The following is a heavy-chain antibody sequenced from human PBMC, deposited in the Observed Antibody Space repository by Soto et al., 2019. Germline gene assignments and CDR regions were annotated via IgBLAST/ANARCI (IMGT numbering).Heavy chain of an antibody. CDR2: ISAYNGNT. CDR3: ARAYSSGWYAGWFDP. CDR1: GYTFTSYG. D-gene: IGHD6-19*01. J-gene: IGHJ5*02. Sequence: ASVKVSCKASGYTFTSYGISWVRQAPGQGLEWMGWISAYNGNTNYAQKLQGRVTMTTDTSTSTAYMELRSLRSDDTAVYYCARAYSSGWYAGWFDPWGQGTLVTVPQ. V-gene: IGHV1-18*01.